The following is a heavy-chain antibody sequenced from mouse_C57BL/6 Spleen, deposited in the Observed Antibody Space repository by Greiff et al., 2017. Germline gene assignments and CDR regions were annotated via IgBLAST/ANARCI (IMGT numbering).Heavy chain of an antibody. V-gene: IGHV1-26*01. Sequence: VQLLQSGPELVKPGASVKISCKASGYTFNDYYMNWVKQSHGKSLEGIGDINPNNGGTSYNQKLKGKATLTVDKSTRTSYMELRSLTSEDSSVYYCAIHAHWDPYYYALDYWGQGTSVTVSS. D-gene: IGHD4-1*01. CDR1: GYTFNDYY. CDR2: INPNNGGT. J-gene: IGHJ4*01. CDR3: AIHAHWDPYYYALDY.